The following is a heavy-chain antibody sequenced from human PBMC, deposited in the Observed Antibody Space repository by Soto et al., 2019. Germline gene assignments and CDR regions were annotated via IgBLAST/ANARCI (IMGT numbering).Heavy chain of an antibody. CDR3: ARSNCRY. CDR1: VGSVSRYY. J-gene: IGHJ4*02. D-gene: IGHD2-21*01. Sequence: ETLSCTGTLAVGSVSRYYWSLIQQDPKRGLAWIANMCCSGVSSHIPELKSRVTISVDTSKNQFSLKLSSVTAPDTAVYYRARSNCRYWGQGTLVT. CDR2: MCCSGVS. V-gene: IGHV4-59*02.